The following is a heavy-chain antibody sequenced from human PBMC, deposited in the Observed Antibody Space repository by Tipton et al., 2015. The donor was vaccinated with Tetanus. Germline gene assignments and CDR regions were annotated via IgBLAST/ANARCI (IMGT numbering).Heavy chain of an antibody. D-gene: IGHD1-26*01. Sequence: TLSLTCTVSGGSISGGRYYWSWIRQRPGKGLEWIGDIYSSGNTYSDPSLKGRVTISVDTSKNQFSLRLNSVTAADTAVYYCARDQARGARGWNYFDYWGLGTLVTVSS. CDR3: ARDQARGARGWNYFDY. J-gene: IGHJ4*02. V-gene: IGHV4-31*03. CDR2: IYSSGNT. CDR1: GGSISGGRYY.